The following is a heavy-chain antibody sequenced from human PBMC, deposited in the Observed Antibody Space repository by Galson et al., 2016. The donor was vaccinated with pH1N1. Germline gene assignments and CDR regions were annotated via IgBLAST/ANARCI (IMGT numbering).Heavy chain of an antibody. Sequence: SLRLSCAASGFIFTNYWMHWVRQAPGRGLVWVARVNTDCSSTNYADSVKGRFTLSRDNAKNTVFLEMSSLRAEATGAYYCVRGRYWRGGSCYSPTAEYFQHWGRGTLLTVSS. CDR1: GFIFTNYW. CDR3: VRGRYWRGGSCYSPTAEYFQH. V-gene: IGHV3-74*01. D-gene: IGHD2-15*01. J-gene: IGHJ1*01. CDR2: VNTDCSST.